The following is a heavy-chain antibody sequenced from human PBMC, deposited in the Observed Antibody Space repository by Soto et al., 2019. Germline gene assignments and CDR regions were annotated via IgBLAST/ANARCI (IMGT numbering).Heavy chain of an antibody. CDR1: CDSMTSGDYS. Sequence: SETLSLTCTVSCDSMTSGDYSWSWIRQPPGKGLEWLGYIYRTGNTHYSPSLKSRVSISQDRSKNQFSLELTSVTAADTAVYYCARGDYQYSIDYWGQGTLVTVS. CDR2: IYRTGNT. V-gene: IGHV4-30-2*01. D-gene: IGHD2-2*01. J-gene: IGHJ4*02. CDR3: ARGDYQYSIDY.